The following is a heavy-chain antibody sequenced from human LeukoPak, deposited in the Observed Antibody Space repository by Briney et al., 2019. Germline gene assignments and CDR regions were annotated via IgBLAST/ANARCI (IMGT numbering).Heavy chain of an antibody. CDR1: GFTLNSYG. CDR3: ARVLYCTNGVCYWHYCYMDV. D-gene: IGHD2-8*01. V-gene: IGHV3-48*04. Sequence: GGSLRLSCTASGFTLNSYGMHWIRQAPGKGRGWGSYIRGGGGIIYYAESVKGRFTISRDNAKNTLYMQMTSLRAEDTAVYYCARVLYCTNGVCYWHYCYMDVWGKGTTVTVSS. J-gene: IGHJ6*03. CDR2: IRGGGGII.